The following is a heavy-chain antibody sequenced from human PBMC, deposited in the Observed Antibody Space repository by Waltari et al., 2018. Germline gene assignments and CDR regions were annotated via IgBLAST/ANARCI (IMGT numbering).Heavy chain of an antibody. CDR1: GFTFSDYW. V-gene: IGHV3-7*01. CDR3: ARHGDFCFDY. Sequence: EVQVVESGGDLVQPGGSLRFSCAASGFTFSDYWMGWVRQAPGKGLEWVANIKKDASTRYYGDSVKGRFTISRDNAKNSLYLEMNSLTAEDTAVYYCARHGDFCFDYWGQGILVTVSS. J-gene: IGHJ4*02. CDR2: IKKDASTR. D-gene: IGHD4-17*01.